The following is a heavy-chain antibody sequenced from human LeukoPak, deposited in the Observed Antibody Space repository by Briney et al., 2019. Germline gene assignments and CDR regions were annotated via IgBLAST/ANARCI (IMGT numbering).Heavy chain of an antibody. J-gene: IGHJ5*02. CDR3: ARGITIFGVVIQPLNWFDP. CDR1: GGSISSYY. V-gene: IGHV4-59*01. D-gene: IGHD3-3*01. CDR2: VYYSGST. Sequence: SETLSLTCTVSGGSISSYYWSWIRQPPGKVLEWIGYVYYSGSTNYNPCLKSRVTISVDTSKNQFSLKLSSVTAADTAVYYCARGITIFGVVIQPLNWFDPWGQGTLVTVSS.